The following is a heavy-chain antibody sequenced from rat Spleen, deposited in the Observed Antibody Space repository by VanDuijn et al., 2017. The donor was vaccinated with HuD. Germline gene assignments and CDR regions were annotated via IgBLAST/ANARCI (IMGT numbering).Heavy chain of an antibody. CDR2: IINTGGSI. D-gene: IGHD1-12*03. CDR1: GFTYSKYV. CDR3: ARHHYDGYYHGPVLGVMDA. Sequence: EVQLVESGGGLVQTGRSLKLSCAASGFTYSKYVMAWIRQAPGKGLEWVASIINTGGSIYYPDSVKGRFTLSRDNAQNTLYLQMDSLRSEDTASYYCARHHYDGYYHGPVLGVMDAWGQGASVTVSS. J-gene: IGHJ4*01. V-gene: IGHV5S13*01.